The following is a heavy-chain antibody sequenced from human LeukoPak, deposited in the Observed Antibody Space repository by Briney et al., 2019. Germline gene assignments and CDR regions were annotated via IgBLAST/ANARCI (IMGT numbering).Heavy chain of an antibody. CDR1: GASISSSY. Sequence: SETLSLTCTVSGASISSSYWSWIRQPPGKGLEWIAYLHYSGSTNYNPSLKSRVATSVDTAKNQFSLQLSSVAAADTAVYYCARGYFNSSGYSNAFDIWGQGTMVTVSS. V-gene: IGHV4-59*12. J-gene: IGHJ3*02. D-gene: IGHD6-19*01. CDR2: LHYSGST. CDR3: ARGYFNSSGYSNAFDI.